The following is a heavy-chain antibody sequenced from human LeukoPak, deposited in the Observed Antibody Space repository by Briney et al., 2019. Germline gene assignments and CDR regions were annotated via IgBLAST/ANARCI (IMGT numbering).Heavy chain of an antibody. CDR1: GFTFSSHW. CDR2: INSDGSST. V-gene: IGHV3-74*01. Sequence: GGSMRLSCAASGFTFSSHWMHWVRQAPGKGLVWVSRINSDGSSTNYADAVMGRFTVSRDNAKNTLYLQVNSLRAEDTAVYYCARDKSSGYWFIDYWGQGTLVTVSS. D-gene: IGHD3-22*01. J-gene: IGHJ4*02. CDR3: ARDKSSGYWFIDY.